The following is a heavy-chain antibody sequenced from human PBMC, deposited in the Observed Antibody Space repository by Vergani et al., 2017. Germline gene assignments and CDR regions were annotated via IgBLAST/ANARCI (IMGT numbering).Heavy chain of an antibody. CDR3: ARGPYSSGWYAVH. CDR1: GFTVSSNY. D-gene: IGHD6-19*01. Sequence: VQLVESGGGLVQPGGSLRLSCAASGFTVSSNYMSWVRQAPGKGLEWVAVIWYDGSNKYYADSVKGRFTISRDNSKNTLYLQMNSLRAEDTAVYYCARGPYSSGWYAVHWGQGTLVTVSS. CDR2: IWYDGSNK. J-gene: IGHJ4*02. V-gene: IGHV3-33*08.